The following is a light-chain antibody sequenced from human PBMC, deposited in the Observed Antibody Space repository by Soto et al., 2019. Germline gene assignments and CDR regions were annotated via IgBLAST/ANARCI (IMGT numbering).Light chain of an antibody. Sequence: ETVLTQSPATLSLFPGERATLSCRASQSVGSSLAWYQQKPGQAPRLLINDASNRATGIPARFSGSGSGTDFALTITSLEPEDFAVYYCQQRNEWPLTFGGGTKVDIK. CDR1: QSVGSS. V-gene: IGKV3-11*01. J-gene: IGKJ4*01. CDR2: DAS. CDR3: QQRNEWPLT.